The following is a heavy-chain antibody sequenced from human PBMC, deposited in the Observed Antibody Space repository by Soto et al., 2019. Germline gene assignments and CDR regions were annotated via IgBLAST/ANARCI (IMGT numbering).Heavy chain of an antibody. Sequence: PSQTMSLTCTVSGGSISSAGSYCCRIRQHPGKGLEWIGYIYYSGSTYYNPSLKSRVTISVDTSKNQFSLKLSSVTAADTAVYYCARSGYSYGPNPLLYWGQGTLVTVS. CDR1: GGSISSAGSY. CDR3: ARSGYSYGPNPLLY. J-gene: IGHJ4*02. D-gene: IGHD5-18*01. V-gene: IGHV4-31*03. CDR2: IYYSGST.